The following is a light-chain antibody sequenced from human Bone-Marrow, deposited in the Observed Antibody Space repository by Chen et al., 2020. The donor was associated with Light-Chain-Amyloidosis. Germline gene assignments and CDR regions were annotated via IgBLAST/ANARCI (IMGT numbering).Light chain of an antibody. J-gene: IGLJ2*01. CDR3: QSTDSSGTYEVI. Sequence: SYELTQPPSVSVSPGQTARITCSGDDLPTKYAYWYQQKPGQATVLVINRDTERTSGISVRFTGSSSGRTATLTISGVQAEDEADYHCQSTDSSGTYEVIFGGGTKLTVL. CDR2: RDT. CDR1: DLPTKY. V-gene: IGLV3-25*03.